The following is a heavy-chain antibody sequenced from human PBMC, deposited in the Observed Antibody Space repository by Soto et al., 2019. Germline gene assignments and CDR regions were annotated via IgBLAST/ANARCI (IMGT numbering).Heavy chain of an antibody. V-gene: IGHV1-8*01. D-gene: IGHD2-15*01. CDR3: ARRPHCSGGICYYGLDN. CDR2: MNPDSGHA. CDR1: GYTFTNSD. J-gene: IGHJ4*02. Sequence: ASVKVSCKASGYTFTNSDINWVRQAPGQGLEWMGWMNPDSGHAAYAQKFQGRVTLTTSTSTSTVYMEMRSLGSEDTAVYYCARRPHCSGGICYYGLDNWGQGTLVTVSS.